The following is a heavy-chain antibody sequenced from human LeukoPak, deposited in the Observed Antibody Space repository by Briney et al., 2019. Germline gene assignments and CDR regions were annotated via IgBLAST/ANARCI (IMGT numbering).Heavy chain of an antibody. CDR1: GFTFSSYA. D-gene: IGHD3-22*01. J-gene: IGHJ4*02. V-gene: IGHV3-23*01. CDR2: ISGSGGST. CDR3: AKESAYYYDSSGYQDY. Sequence: GGSLRLSCAASGFTFSSYAMSWVRQAPGKGLEWVSAISGSGGSTYYADSVKGRFTISRDNSKNTLYLQMYSLRAEDTAVYYCAKESAYYYDSSGYQDYWGQGTLVTVSS.